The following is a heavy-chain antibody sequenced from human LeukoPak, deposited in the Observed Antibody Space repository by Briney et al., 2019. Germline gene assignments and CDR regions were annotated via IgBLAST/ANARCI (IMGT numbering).Heavy chain of an antibody. Sequence: ASVKVSCTASGYTFTNYDINWVRQAIGQGLEWMGWMNPNSGNTGYAQKFQGRVTMTRNTSINTAYMELSSLRSEDTAVYYCARRRKYYYYYMDVWGKGTTVTISS. CDR1: GYTFTNYD. CDR2: MNPNSGNT. J-gene: IGHJ6*03. CDR3: ARRRKYYYYYMDV. V-gene: IGHV1-8*01.